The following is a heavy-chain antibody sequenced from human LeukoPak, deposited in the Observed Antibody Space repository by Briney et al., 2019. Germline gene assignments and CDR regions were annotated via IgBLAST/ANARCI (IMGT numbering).Heavy chain of an antibody. CDR1: GFTFSSYA. D-gene: IGHD3-10*01. V-gene: IGHV3-23*01. CDR2: ISGSGGST. CDR3: AKEDLWFGELFTYFDY. Sequence: PGGSLRLSCAASGFTFSSYAMSWVRQAPGKGLEGFSAISGSGGSTYYADSVKGRFTISRDNSKNTLYLQMNILRAEDTAVYYCAKEDLWFGELFTYFDYWGQGTLVTVSS. J-gene: IGHJ4*02.